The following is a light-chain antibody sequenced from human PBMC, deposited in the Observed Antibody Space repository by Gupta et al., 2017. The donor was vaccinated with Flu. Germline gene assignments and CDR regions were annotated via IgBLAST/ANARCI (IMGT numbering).Light chain of an antibody. V-gene: IGLV2-23*01. CDR2: EGS. J-gene: IGLJ1*01. CDR1: SSDVGSYNL. CDR3: CSYAGSSTYV. Sequence: SALTQPASVSGSPGQSITISCTGTSSDVGSYNLVSWYQQHPGKAPKLMIYEGSKRPSGVSNRFSGSKSGNTASLTISGLQAEDEADYYGCSYAGSSTYVFGTGTKVTVL.